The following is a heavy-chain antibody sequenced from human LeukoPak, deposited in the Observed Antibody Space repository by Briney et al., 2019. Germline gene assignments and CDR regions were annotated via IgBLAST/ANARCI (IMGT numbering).Heavy chain of an antibody. CDR1: GFTFSSYS. D-gene: IGHD6-13*01. V-gene: IGHV3-21*01. J-gene: IGHJ4*02. CDR3: ARGGSGSSWYSDY. CDR2: ISSSSSYI. Sequence: GGSLRLSCAASGFTFSSYSMNWVRQAPGKGLEWVSSISSSSSYIYYADSVKGRFTISRGNAKNSLYLQMNSLRAEDTAVYYCARGGSGSSWYSDYWGQGTLVTVSS.